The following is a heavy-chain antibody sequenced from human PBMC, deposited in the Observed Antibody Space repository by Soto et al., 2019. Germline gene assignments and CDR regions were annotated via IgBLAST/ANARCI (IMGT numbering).Heavy chain of an antibody. D-gene: IGHD6-19*01. J-gene: IGHJ3*02. CDR1: GFTFSSYA. Sequence: GGSLRLSCAASGFTFSSYAMSWVRQAPGKGLEWVSAISGSGASTYYADSVKGRFTISRDNSKNTLYLQMNSLRAEDTAVYYCAKSGLSGWYKDAFDIWGQGTMVTVSS. CDR2: ISGSGAST. CDR3: AKSGLSGWYKDAFDI. V-gene: IGHV3-23*01.